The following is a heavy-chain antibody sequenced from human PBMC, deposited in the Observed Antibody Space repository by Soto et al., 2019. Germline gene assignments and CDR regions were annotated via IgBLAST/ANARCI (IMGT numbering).Heavy chain of an antibody. V-gene: IGHV1-46*02. CDR2: INPYDGTR. J-gene: IGHJ4*02. D-gene: IGHD6-13*01. Sequence: QVQLMQSGAEVMKPGASVKVSCKASGYTFNTYYIHWVRQAPGQGLEWVGIINPYDGTRTYAQNFQGRVTLTRDTFTTTVYMELGSLRSEDTAVYYCARAAAGAAVRYYFDHWGQGTLVTVSS. CDR3: ARAAAGAAVRYYFDH. CDR1: GYTFNTYY.